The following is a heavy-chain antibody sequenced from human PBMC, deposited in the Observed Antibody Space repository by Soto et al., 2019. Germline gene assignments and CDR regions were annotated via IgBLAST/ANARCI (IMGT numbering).Heavy chain of an antibody. CDR1: GYTLTELS. D-gene: IGHD3-10*01. CDR2: FDPEDGET. CDR3: ATSMVRGVPTSGGYSGMDV. J-gene: IGHJ6*02. V-gene: IGHV1-24*01. Sequence: ASVKVSCKVSGYTLTELSMHWVRQAPGKGLEWMGGFDPEDGETIYAQKFQGRVTMTEDTSKDTAYMELSSLRSADTAVYYCATSMVRGVPTSGGYSGMDVWGQGTTVTVSS.